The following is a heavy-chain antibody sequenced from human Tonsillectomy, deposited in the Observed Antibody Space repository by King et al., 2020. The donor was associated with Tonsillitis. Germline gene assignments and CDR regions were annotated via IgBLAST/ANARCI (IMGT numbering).Heavy chain of an antibody. CDR1: GFTFSNSG. Sequence: VQLVESGGGVVQPGRSLRLSCAASGFTFSNSGMHWVRQAPGKGLEWVAVISYDGSDKFYADSVRGRFTISRDSSKNTLYLQMKSLTAEDTAVYYCAKSHLGASFKYWGQGTLVTVSS. D-gene: IGHD3-16*01. CDR2: ISYDGSDK. CDR3: AKSHLGASFKY. J-gene: IGHJ4*02. V-gene: IGHV3-30*18.